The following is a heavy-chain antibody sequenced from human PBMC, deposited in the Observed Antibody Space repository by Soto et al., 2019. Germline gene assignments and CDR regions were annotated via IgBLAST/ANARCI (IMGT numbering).Heavy chain of an antibody. J-gene: IGHJ4*02. D-gene: IGHD6-6*01. CDR1: GFTFSNYA. Sequence: EVQLLESGGGLVQPGGSLRLSCAASGFTFSNYAMSWVRQAPGKGLEWVSGLSDGGGSTTYYADSVKGRFTISRGNSKNMLYVQMNSLRAEDAAVYYCVREASSTGLHLDHWGRGTLVTVS. CDR3: VREASSTGLHLDH. V-gene: IGHV3-23*01. CDR2: LSDGGGSTT.